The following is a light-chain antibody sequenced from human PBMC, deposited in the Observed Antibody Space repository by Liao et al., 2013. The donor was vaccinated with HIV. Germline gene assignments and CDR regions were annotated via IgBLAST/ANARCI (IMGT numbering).Light chain of an antibody. CDR2: YDS. Sequence: SYELTQPPSVSVAPGETATITCGGNNIGGKSVHWYQQRPGQAPVLVIYYDSDRPSGIPERFSGSNSGNTATLTISGTQAMDEADYYCQAWDSSTVVFGGGTKLTVL. J-gene: IGLJ2*01. CDR1: NIGGKS. V-gene: IGLV3-21*01. CDR3: QAWDSSTVV.